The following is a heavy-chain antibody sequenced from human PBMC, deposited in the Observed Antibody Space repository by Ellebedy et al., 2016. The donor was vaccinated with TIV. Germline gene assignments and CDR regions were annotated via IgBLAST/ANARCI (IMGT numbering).Heavy chain of an antibody. Sequence: GGSLRLXXAASGFTFSSYAMTWVRQAPGRGLEWVSSISGSGGSTHYADSVKGRFTISRDNSKNTLYLQMNSLRAEDTAVYYSAREVTSGRLDCWGQGTLVSVSS. CDR3: AREVTSGRLDC. CDR2: ISGSGGST. CDR1: GFTFSSYA. J-gene: IGHJ4*02. V-gene: IGHV3-23*01. D-gene: IGHD6-19*01.